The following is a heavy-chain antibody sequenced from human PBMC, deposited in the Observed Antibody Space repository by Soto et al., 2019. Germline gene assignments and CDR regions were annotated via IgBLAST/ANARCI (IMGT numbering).Heavy chain of an antibody. CDR3: ARDLSGYSYGLHY. J-gene: IGHJ4*02. V-gene: IGHV4-4*02. D-gene: IGHD5-18*01. Sequence: QVQLQESGPGLAKPSGTLSLTCDVSGAPITSSNWWTWVRQPPGKGLEWIGETYHSGSTNYNPSPQNRVTISVDKSKNQFALTMTSVTAADTAVYYCARDLSGYSYGLHYWGQGTLVTVSS. CDR2: TYHSGST. CDR1: GAPITSSNW.